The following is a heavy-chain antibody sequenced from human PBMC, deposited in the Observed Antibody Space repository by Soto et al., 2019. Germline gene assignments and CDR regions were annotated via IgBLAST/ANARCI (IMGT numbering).Heavy chain of an antibody. V-gene: IGHV3-74*01. D-gene: IGHD3-16*01. CDR3: ANWPVGG. CDR1: GFTFSNYW. J-gene: IGHJ4*02. CDR2: INEDGTSR. Sequence: EVQLMESGGGSVQPGGSLRLSCAASGFTFSNYWMHWVRHAPGKGLVWVSRINEDGTSRAYADSVKGRFTISIDNAKNTVYLQMNSLRPDDTAVYYCANWPVGGWGRGTLVTVSS.